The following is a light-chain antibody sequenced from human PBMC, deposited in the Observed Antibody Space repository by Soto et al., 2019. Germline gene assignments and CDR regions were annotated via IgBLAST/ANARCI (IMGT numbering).Light chain of an antibody. CDR3: TSYTSSSTYV. CDR2: DVG. CDR1: SSDVGGYNY. Sequence: QSALTQPASVSGSPGQSIAISCTGTSSDVGGYNYVSWYQQHPDKAPKLIIYDVGDRPSGVSDRFSGSKSGNTASLTISGLQAEDEAHYYCTSYTSSSTYVFGTGTKVTVL. J-gene: IGLJ1*01. V-gene: IGLV2-14*01.